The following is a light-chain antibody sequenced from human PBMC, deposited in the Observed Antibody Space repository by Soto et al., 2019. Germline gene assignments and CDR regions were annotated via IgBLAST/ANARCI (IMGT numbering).Light chain of an antibody. CDR2: EDN. J-gene: IGLJ2*01. CDR3: HSYDSNNQV. V-gene: IGLV6-57*04. Sequence: NFMLTQPHSVSESPGKTVTICCTRSSGSIASNYVQWYQQRPGSAPTTVIYEDNQRPSGVPDRFSGAIDSSSNSASLTISGLKTEDEADYYCHSYDSNNQVFGGGTQLTVL. CDR1: SGSIASNY.